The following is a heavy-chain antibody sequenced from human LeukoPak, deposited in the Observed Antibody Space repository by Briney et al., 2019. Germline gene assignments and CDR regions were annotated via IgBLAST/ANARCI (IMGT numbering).Heavy chain of an antibody. CDR2: ISTSGST. CDR1: GFTVSSNY. CDR3: ARSLYYYDSSGYYYY. D-gene: IGHD3-22*01. V-gene: IGHV3-66*02. Sequence: GGSLRLSCAASGFTVSSNYMSWVRQAPGKGLEWGSVISTSGSTYYADCMRGRFTISTHNSKNTLYLQMHGLRPEDTAVYYCARSLYYYDSSGYYYYWGQGTLVTVSS. J-gene: IGHJ4*02.